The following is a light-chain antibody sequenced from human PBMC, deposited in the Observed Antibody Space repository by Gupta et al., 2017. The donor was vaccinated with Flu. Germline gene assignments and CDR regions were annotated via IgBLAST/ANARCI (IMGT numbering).Light chain of an antibody. CDR3: GTWDSSLSAVV. CDR1: SSNIGKNY. V-gene: IGLV1-51*02. CDR2: ENN. Sequence: QSVLAQPPSVSAAPGQKLTISCSGGSSNIGKNYVSWYQQLPGTAPKLLIYENNKRPSGIPDRFSGSKSGTSATLGITGPQTGDEADYYCGTWDSSLSAVVFGGGTKLTVL. J-gene: IGLJ2*01.